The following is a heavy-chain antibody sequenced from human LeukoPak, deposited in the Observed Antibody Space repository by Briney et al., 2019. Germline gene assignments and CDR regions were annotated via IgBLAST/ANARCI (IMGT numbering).Heavy chain of an antibody. Sequence: GGSVKVSCKASGFTFTGYYMHWVRQAPGQGLEWMAWIKPNGGGTNYAQKFQGRVTMTRDTSISTAYMELSRLRSDDTAVYYCARRNWNVAKPFDYWGQGTLVTVSS. CDR3: ARRNWNVAKPFDY. CDR1: GFTFTGYY. J-gene: IGHJ4*02. V-gene: IGHV1-2*02. D-gene: IGHD1-1*01. CDR2: IKPNGGGT.